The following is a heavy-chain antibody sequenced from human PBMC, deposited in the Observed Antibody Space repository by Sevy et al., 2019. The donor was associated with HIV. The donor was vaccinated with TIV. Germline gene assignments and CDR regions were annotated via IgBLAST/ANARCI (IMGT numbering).Heavy chain of an antibody. J-gene: IGHJ4*02. Sequence: GGSLRLSCMTSGFTFTRYTMTWVRQAPGKGLGGVSTFCLGVGKMYYADPVKGRFTFSRDISKNTVYLQMNSLRADDTAVYYCAREGCTKPHDYWGQGTLVTVSS. D-gene: IGHD2-8*01. CDR3: AREGCTKPHDY. V-gene: IGHV3-23*01. CDR2: FCLGVGKM. CDR1: GFTFTRYT.